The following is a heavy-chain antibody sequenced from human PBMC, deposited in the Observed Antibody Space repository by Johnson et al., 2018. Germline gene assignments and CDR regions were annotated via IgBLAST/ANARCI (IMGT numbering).Heavy chain of an antibody. D-gene: IGHD1-1*01. CDR1: GFSFDDYA. Sequence: VQLQESGGGVVQPGGSLRLSCAASGFSFDDYAMHWVRPVPGKGLDWISLISWDGGSTYYSDCVRGRFTISRDNSKNSLYLQMTSLRPADTALYYCAKDRFAGGNDGIDYWGQGTLVTVS. V-gene: IGHV3-43D*03. CDR2: ISWDGGST. CDR3: AKDRFAGGNDGIDY. J-gene: IGHJ4*02.